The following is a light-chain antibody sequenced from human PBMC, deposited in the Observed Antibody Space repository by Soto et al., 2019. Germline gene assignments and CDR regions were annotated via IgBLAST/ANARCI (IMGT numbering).Light chain of an antibody. CDR2: DAS. V-gene: IGKV3-11*01. CDR3: QQRSNWPIT. CDR1: QSVSSSY. J-gene: IGKJ5*01. Sequence: EIVLKQSPGTLSLSPGERATLSCRASQSVSSSYFAWYQQKPGQAPRLLIYDASNRATGIPARFSGSGSGTDFTLTISSLEPEDFAVYYCQQRSNWPITFGQGTRLEIK.